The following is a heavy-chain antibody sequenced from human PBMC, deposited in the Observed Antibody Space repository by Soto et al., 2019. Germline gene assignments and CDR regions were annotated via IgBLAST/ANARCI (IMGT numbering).Heavy chain of an antibody. CDR1: GYTFTSYG. V-gene: IGHV1-18*01. J-gene: IGHJ4*02. Sequence: ASVKVSCKASGYTFTSYGISWVRQAPGQGLEWMGWISAYNGNTNYAQKLQGRVTMTTDTSTSTAYMELRSLRSDDTAVYYCARDQAYYDPPHYFDYWGQGTLVTVPS. CDR3: ARDQAYYDPPHYFDY. CDR2: ISAYNGNT. D-gene: IGHD3-22*01.